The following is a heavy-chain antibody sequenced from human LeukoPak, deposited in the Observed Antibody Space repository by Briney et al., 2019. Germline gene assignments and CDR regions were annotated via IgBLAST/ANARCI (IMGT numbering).Heavy chain of an antibody. Sequence: ASVKVSCKASGCTFNDYFIHWVRQAPGQGLEWMGWINPKTGGTTYAQKFQGRVTMTRDMSITTAYMDLSRLRSDDAAVYYCTRAYEYGWFDPWGQGTLVIVSS. CDR2: INPKTGGT. D-gene: IGHD3-16*01. V-gene: IGHV1-2*02. CDR1: GCTFNDYF. J-gene: IGHJ5*02. CDR3: TRAYEYGWFDP.